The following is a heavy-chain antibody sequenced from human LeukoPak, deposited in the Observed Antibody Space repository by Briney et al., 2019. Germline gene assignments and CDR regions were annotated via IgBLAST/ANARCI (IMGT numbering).Heavy chain of an antibody. Sequence: GGSLRLSCAASGFTFSSYSMNWVRQAPGKGLEWVSSISSSGSTIYYADSVKGRFTISRDNAKNSLYLQMNSLRAEDTALYYCAKSGTSFSFDYWGQGTLVTVSS. D-gene: IGHD1-26*01. V-gene: IGHV3-48*04. CDR2: ISSSGSTI. CDR1: GFTFSSYS. J-gene: IGHJ4*02. CDR3: AKSGTSFSFDY.